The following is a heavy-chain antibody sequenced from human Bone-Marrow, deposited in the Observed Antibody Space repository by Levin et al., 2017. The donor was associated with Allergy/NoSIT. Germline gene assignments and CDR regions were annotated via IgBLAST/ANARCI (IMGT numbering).Heavy chain of an antibody. CDR1: GGSFTGFY. Sequence: PSETLSLTCAVSGGSFTGFYWHWIRQSPEKGLEWIGDINHVGNTDYNPSLESRVTISGDTSKNQFSLKLTSVTAADTAVYFCARGRALVGVPPVGFDPWGQGILVTVSS. V-gene: IGHV4-34*01. CDR3: ARGRALVGVPPVGFDP. J-gene: IGHJ5*02. CDR2: INHVGNT. D-gene: IGHD3-3*01.